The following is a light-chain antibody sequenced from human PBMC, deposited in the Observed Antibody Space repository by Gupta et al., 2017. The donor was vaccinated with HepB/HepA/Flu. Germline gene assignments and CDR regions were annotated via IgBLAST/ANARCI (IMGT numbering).Light chain of an antibody. J-gene: IGLJ3*02. CDR1: SSDVGAYNY. CDR3: SSYAGSNNWV. CDR2: EVS. V-gene: IGLV2-8*01. Sequence: QPALTQPPSASGSAGQSVTLSCTGTSSDVGAYNYVSWYQQHPGKAPKLMIYEVSKRPSGVPDRFSGSKSGNTASLTVSGLQAEDEADYYCSSYAGSNNWVFGGGTELTVL.